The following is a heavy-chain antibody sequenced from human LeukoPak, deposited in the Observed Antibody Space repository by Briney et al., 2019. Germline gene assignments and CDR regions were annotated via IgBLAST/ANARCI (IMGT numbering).Heavy chain of an antibody. Sequence: PGESLRLSCATSGFTFSSSTFGSYTMNWVRQAPGKGLEWVSSISSTGTYIDYTDSVKGRFTISRDIANSLLYLQMNSLRADDTAVYYCARDLDYSTGFDYWGQGTLVTVSS. V-gene: IGHV3-21*01. D-gene: IGHD4-11*01. CDR2: ISSTGTYI. CDR1: GFTFSSSTFGSYT. J-gene: IGHJ4*02. CDR3: ARDLDYSTGFDY.